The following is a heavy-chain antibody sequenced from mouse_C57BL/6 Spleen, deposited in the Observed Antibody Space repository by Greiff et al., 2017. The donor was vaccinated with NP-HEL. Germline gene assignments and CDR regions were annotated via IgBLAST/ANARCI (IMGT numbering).Heavy chain of an antibody. CDR1: GYTFTSYW. CDR2: IDPSDSYT. Sequence: QVQLQQPGAELVRPGTSVKLSCKASGYTFTSYWMHWVKQRPGQGLEWIGVIDPSDSYTNYNQKFTGKATLTVDTSSSTAYMQLSSLTSEDSAVYYCARLLHGSHFDYWGQGTTLTVSS. D-gene: IGHD1-1*01. CDR3: ARLLHGSHFDY. V-gene: IGHV1-59*01. J-gene: IGHJ2*01.